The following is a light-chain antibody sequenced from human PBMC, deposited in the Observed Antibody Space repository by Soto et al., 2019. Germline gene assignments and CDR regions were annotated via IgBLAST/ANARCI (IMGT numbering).Light chain of an antibody. J-gene: IGKJ2*01. V-gene: IGKV3-15*01. CDR3: QQYMDWPPYT. Sequence: EVVLTQSPATLSVYPGERATLSCRASQTVSRSLAWYPQKPGQAPRLLIYGASMRATGVPDRFSGSGSGTDFTLTISSLQSEECAVYYCQQYMDWPPYTFGQGTKVEIK. CDR1: QTVSRS. CDR2: GAS.